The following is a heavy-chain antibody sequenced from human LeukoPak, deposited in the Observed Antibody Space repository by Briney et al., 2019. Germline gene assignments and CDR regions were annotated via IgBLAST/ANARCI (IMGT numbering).Heavy chain of an antibody. Sequence: SVKVSCKASGGTFSSYGITWVRQAPGQGLEWMGRIIPILDISNYAQMFQDRVTITADKSTSTAYMELSSLRSEDTAVYFCARTNYYDSSGSQGPGTFYYGLDVWGQGTTVTVSS. CDR2: IIPILDIS. CDR3: ARTNYYDSSGSQGPGTFYYGLDV. D-gene: IGHD3-22*01. V-gene: IGHV1-69*04. CDR1: GGTFSSYG. J-gene: IGHJ6*02.